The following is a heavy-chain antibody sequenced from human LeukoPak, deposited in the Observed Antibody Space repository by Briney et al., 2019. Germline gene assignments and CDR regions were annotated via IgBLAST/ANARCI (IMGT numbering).Heavy chain of an antibody. J-gene: IGHJ2*01. Sequence: SETLSLTCSVSSGSMSSYYWTWIRQPPGKGLEWIGHIYYSGSTTYSPSLESRVAISIDTSKNQFSLKLSSMTAADTAVYYCVRARLYSDLGYWSFDLWGPGTLATVSS. CDR1: SGSMSSYY. CDR2: IYYSGST. D-gene: IGHD3-3*01. CDR3: VRARLYSDLGYWSFDL. V-gene: IGHV4-59*01.